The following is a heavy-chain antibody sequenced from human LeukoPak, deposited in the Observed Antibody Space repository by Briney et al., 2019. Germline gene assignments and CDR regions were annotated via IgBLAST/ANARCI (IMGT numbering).Heavy chain of an antibody. J-gene: IGHJ4*02. D-gene: IGHD3-3*01. V-gene: IGHV3-23*01. CDR2: ISGSGGST. CDR3: AKGNKDYDFWSGYWAFDY. Sequence: GGSLRLSCAASAFTFSSYAMSWVRQAPGKGLEWVSAISGSGGSTYYADSVKGRFTISRDNSKNTMYPQMNSLRAEDTAVYYCAKGNKDYDFWSGYWAFDYWGQGTLVTVSS. CDR1: AFTFSSYA.